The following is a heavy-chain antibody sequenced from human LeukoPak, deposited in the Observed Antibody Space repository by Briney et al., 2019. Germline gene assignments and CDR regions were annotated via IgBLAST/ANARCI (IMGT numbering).Heavy chain of an antibody. V-gene: IGHV4-59*01. Sequence: SETLSLTCTVSGGSISSYYWSWIRQPPGKGLEWIGYIYYSGSTNYNPSLKSRVTISVDTSKNQFSLKLSSVTAADTAVYYCARGLRGSSGYYNWFDPWGQGTLVTVSS. CDR2: IYYSGST. D-gene: IGHD3-22*01. CDR3: ARGLRGSSGYYNWFDP. J-gene: IGHJ5*02. CDR1: GGSISSYY.